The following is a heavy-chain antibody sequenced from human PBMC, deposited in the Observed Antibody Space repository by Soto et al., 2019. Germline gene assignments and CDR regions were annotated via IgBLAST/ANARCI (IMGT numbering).Heavy chain of an antibody. CDR3: SGGVGDAF. D-gene: IGHD1-26*01. J-gene: IGHJ4*02. Sequence: EVHLVESGGGLVQTGGSLRLSCTIYESTVRRDWMNWVRQAPGKGLEWVAHINQDGSEKYYVDSVKGRFTISRDNAKNLLSLQMTSLGAGDTAMYYCSGGVGDAFWGQGTLVTVSS. CDR1: ESTVRRDW. V-gene: IGHV3-7*04. CDR2: INQDGSEK.